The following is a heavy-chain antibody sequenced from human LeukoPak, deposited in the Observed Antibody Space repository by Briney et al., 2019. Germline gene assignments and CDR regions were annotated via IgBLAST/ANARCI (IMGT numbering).Heavy chain of an antibody. Sequence: ASVKVSCKASGGTFSSYAISWVRQAPGQGLEWMGGIIPIFGTANYAQKFQGRVTITADKSTSTAYMELSSLRSEDTAVYYCARGPYCSGGSCYPQDFSDYWGQGTLVTVSS. V-gene: IGHV1-69*06. J-gene: IGHJ4*02. CDR3: ARGPYCSGGSCYPQDFSDY. D-gene: IGHD2-15*01. CDR1: GGTFSSYA. CDR2: IIPIFGTA.